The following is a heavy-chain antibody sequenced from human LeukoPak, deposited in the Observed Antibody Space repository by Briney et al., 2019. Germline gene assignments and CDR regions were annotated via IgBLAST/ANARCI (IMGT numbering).Heavy chain of an antibody. D-gene: IGHD3-3*01. CDR3: VKSRRDFGSGLDY. J-gene: IGHJ4*02. CDR1: GFTSSSYW. V-gene: IGHV3-7*03. CDR2: IKQDGSEK. Sequence: GGSLRLSCAASGFTSSSYWMSWVRQAPGKGLEWVANIKQDGSEKYYVDSVKGRFTISRDNAKNSLYLQMNSLRAEDMALYYCVKSRRDFGSGLDYWGQGTLVTVSS.